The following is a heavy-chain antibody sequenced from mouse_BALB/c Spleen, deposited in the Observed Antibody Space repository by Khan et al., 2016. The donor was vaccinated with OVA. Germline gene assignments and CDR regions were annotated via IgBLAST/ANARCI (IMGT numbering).Heavy chain of an antibody. CDR2: ISSGSSTI. CDR1: GFTFSSFG. CDR3: ARSDAMDY. J-gene: IGHJ4*01. V-gene: IGHV5-17*02. Sequence: EVELVESGGGLVQPGGSRKLSCAASGFTFSSFGMHWVRQAPEKGLEWVAYISSGSSTINYADTVKGRFTISRDNPKNTLFLQMTSLRSEDTAMYYCARSDAMDYWGQGTSVTVSS.